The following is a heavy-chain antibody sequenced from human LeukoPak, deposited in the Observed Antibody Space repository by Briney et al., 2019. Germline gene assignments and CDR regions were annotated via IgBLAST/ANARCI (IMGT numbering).Heavy chain of an antibody. CDR2: IYYSGST. CDR1: GASINNYY. V-gene: IGHV4-59*01. D-gene: IGHD6-13*01. CDR3: ARDRPGGSSLDY. J-gene: IGHJ4*02. Sequence: SETLSLTCTVSGASINNYYWSWIRQPPGKGLEWIGYIYYSGSTNYNPSLKSRVTISIDTSKKQLSLKLSSVTAADTAVYYCARDRPGGSSLDYWGQGTLVTVSS.